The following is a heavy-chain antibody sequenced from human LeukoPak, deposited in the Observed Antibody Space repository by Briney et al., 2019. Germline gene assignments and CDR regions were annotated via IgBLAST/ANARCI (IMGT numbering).Heavy chain of an antibody. CDR3: ATSTVTTPGKYYFDF. D-gene: IGHD4-17*01. J-gene: IGHJ4*02. Sequence: GGSLRLSCAASGFTFSSYGIHWVRQAPGKGLEWVAFIRYDGNNKYYAHSVKGRFTISRDNSKNTLYLQMSSLRAEDTAVYYCATSTVTTPGKYYFDFWGQGTLVTVSS. CDR2: IRYDGNNK. V-gene: IGHV3-30*02. CDR1: GFTFSSYG.